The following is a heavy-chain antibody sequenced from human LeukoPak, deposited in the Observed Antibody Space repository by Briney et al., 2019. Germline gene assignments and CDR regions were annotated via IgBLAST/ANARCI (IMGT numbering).Heavy chain of an antibody. Sequence: SETLPLTCSVSGYSISSGYFWGWIRQPPGKGLEWIGSIYHSGSIYYNPSLKSRITISIDTSKNQFSLRLSPVTAADTAVYYCARETPITMVRGSTYDYWGQGMLVTVST. CDR3: ARETPITMVRGSTYDY. D-gene: IGHD3-10*01. CDR1: GYSISSGYF. J-gene: IGHJ4*02. V-gene: IGHV4-38-2*02. CDR2: IYHSGSI.